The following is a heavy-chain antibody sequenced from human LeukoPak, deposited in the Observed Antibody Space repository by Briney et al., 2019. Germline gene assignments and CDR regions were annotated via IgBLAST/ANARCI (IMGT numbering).Heavy chain of an antibody. V-gene: IGHV3-74*01. CDR1: GFTFRSYW. J-gene: IGHJ4*02. CDR3: ARGSLGSSTSSDCCPLDY. Sequence: PGGSLRLSCAASGFTFRSYWMHWVRQAPGKGLVWVSRINIDGSSGSYADSVKGRFTISRDNSKNTLYLQMNSLRAEDTAVFYCARGSLGSSTSSDCCPLDYWGQGALVTVSS. D-gene: IGHD2-21*01. CDR2: INIDGSSG.